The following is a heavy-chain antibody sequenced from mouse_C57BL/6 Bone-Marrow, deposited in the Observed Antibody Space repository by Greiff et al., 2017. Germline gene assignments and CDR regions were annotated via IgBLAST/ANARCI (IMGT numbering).Heavy chain of an antibody. CDR2: IYPGSGST. CDR1: GYTFTSYW. D-gene: IGHD1-1*01. Sequence: QVQLQQPGAELVKPGASVQMSCKASGYTFTSYWITWVKQRPGQGLAWIGDIYPGSGSTNYNEKFKSKATLTVDTSSSTAYMQLSSLTSEDSAVYYCARTYYGSSFDVWGTGTTVTVSS. J-gene: IGHJ1*03. V-gene: IGHV1-55*01. CDR3: ARTYYGSSFDV.